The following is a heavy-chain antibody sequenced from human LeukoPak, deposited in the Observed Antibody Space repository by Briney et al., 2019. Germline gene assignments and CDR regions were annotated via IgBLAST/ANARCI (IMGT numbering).Heavy chain of an antibody. V-gene: IGHV3-21*01. CDR2: ISSSSSYI. CDR1: GFTFSSYS. D-gene: IGHD2-2*01. Sequence: GGSLRLSCAASGFTFSSYSMNWVRQAPGKGLEWVSSISSSSSYIYYADSVKGRFTISRDNAKNLLYLQMNSLRAEDTAVYYCARCTHYYYGMDVWGQGTTVTVSS. J-gene: IGHJ6*02. CDR3: ARCTHYYYGMDV.